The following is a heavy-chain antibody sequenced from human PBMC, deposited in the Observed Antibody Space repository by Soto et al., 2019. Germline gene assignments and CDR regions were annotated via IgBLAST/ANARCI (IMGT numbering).Heavy chain of an antibody. CDR3: ARGVWGSWIYFDY. D-gene: IGHD3-16*01. CDR2: IYYSGST. J-gene: IGHJ4*02. Sequence: LSLPCAVSGGSLSTSYWIWMRQPSGKRLEWIGCIYYSGSTNYNPSLNSRITISVDTSKTRFTLKLNSMTAADTALYYCARGVWGSWIYFDYWGQGTLVTVSS. CDR1: GGSLSTSY. V-gene: IGHV4-59*01.